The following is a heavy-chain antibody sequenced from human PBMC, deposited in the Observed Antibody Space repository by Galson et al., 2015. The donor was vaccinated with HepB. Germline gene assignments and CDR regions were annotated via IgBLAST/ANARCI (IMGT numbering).Heavy chain of an antibody. D-gene: IGHD3-10*01. CDR2: ISYDGSYK. CDR1: GFIFSSFG. CDR3: AKDREITMVREVMMNY. J-gene: IGHJ4*02. V-gene: IGHV3-30*18. Sequence: SLRLSCAASGFIFSSFGMHWVRQAPGKGLEWVAFISYDGSYKNYAGSVKGRFTISRDNSKNTLYLHMNSLRAEDTAVYYCAKDREITMVREVMMNYWGQGTLVTVSS.